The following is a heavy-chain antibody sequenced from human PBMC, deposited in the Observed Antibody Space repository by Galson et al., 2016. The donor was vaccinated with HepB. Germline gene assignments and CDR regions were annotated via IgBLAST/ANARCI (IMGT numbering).Heavy chain of an antibody. J-gene: IGHJ1*01. CDR1: GLTFNNYA. Sequence: SLRLSCAASGLTFNNYAMHWVRQAPGKGLEWVSVVRGTGSTTYYADSVRGRFTISRDNSKNTLYLQMNSLRAGDAAVYYCAKDRGGRPGRHHNHWGQGTVVTVSS. D-gene: IGHD3-10*01. CDR2: VRGTGSTT. V-gene: IGHV3-23*01. CDR3: AKDRGGRPGRHHNH.